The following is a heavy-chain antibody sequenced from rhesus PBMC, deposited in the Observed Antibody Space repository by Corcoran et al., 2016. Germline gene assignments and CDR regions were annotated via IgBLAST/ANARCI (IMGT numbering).Heavy chain of an antibody. CDR1: GGSVSSSNW. CDR2: SSGSSGST. J-gene: IGHJ4*01. V-gene: IGHV4-65*01. Sequence: QVQLQESGPGLVKPSETLSLTCAVSGGSVSSSNWWSWIRQPPGKGLEWIGYSSGSSGSTYNNPSLKRRVTISTDPSKNQFSLKLSSVTAADTAVYYCARDESLSGSSHYWGQGVLVTVSS. CDR3: ARDESLSGSSHY. D-gene: IGHD6-25*01.